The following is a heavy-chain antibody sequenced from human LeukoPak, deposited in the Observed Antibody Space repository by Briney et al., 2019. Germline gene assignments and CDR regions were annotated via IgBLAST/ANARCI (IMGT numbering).Heavy chain of an antibody. CDR3: ARRGVVTTTFDL. D-gene: IGHD4-23*01. CDR1: GYSITSGYY. CDR2: IYHSGSI. J-gene: IGHJ4*02. V-gene: IGHV4-38-2*01. Sequence: PSETLCLTCSVSGYSITSGYYWAWIRQPPGKGLEWIVCIYHSGSIHYNPSLKSRVTISEDTSKNQFSLRMTSLTAADTAVYYCARRGVVTTTFDLWGQGTLVAVSS.